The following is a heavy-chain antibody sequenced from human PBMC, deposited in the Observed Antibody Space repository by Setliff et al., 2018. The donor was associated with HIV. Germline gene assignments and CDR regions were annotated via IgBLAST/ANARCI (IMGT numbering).Heavy chain of an antibody. CDR2: IYHSGST. V-gene: IGHV4-38-2*02. CDR1: GYSISSGYY. J-gene: IGHJ4*02. CDR3: ARERDYFDY. Sequence: PSETLSLTCAVSGYSISSGYYWGWIRQPPGKGLEWIGSIYHSGSTYYNPSLKSRVTISVDTSKNQFSLKLSSVTAADTAVYYCARERDYFDYWGQGTLVTVSS.